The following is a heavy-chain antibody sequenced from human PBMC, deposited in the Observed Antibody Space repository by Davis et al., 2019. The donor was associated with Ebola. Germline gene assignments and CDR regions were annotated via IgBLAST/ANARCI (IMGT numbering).Heavy chain of an antibody. D-gene: IGHD6-19*01. CDR1: GFTFSSYS. V-gene: IGHV3-23*01. J-gene: IGHJ4*02. CDR2: IGGGGGSI. Sequence: GGSLRLSCAASGFTFSSYSMNWVRQAPGKGLEWVSSIGGGGGSIYYADSVKGRFTISRDNSKNTLYLQMNSLRAEDTAVYYCATRGWYFDYWGQGTLVTVSS. CDR3: ATRGWYFDY.